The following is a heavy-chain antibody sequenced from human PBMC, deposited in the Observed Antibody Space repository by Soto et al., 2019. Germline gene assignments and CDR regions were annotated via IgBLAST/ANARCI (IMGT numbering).Heavy chain of an antibody. CDR1: GFTFSSYG. J-gene: IGHJ6*02. Sequence: PGGSLRLSCAASGFTFSSYGMHWVRQAPGKGLEWVAVIWYDGSNKYYADSVKGRFTISRDNSKNTLYLQMNSLRAEDTAVYYCARDRPSITGTYYYGMDVWGQGTTVTVSS. D-gene: IGHD1-20*01. V-gene: IGHV3-33*01. CDR3: ARDRPSITGTYYYGMDV. CDR2: IWYDGSNK.